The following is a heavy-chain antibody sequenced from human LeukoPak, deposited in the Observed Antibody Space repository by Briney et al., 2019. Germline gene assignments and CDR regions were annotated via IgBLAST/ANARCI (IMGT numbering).Heavy chain of an antibody. D-gene: IGHD4-17*01. J-gene: IGHJ4*02. Sequence: SVKVSCKASGGTFSSYAISWVRQAPGQGLEWMGVIIPIFGTANYAQKFQGRVTITADESTSTAYMELSSLRSEDTAVYYCASTNDYGDVYYFDYWGQGTLVTVSS. V-gene: IGHV1-69*01. CDR2: IIPIFGTA. CDR1: GGTFSSYA. CDR3: ASTNDYGDVYYFDY.